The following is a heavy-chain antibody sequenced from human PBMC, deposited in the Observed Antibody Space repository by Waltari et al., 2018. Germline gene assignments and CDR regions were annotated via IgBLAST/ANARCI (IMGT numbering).Heavy chain of an antibody. CDR3: ERDRGVYDFWIGFDY. J-gene: IGHJ4*02. D-gene: IGHD3-3*01. Sequence: QVQLVQSGAEVKTPGASVKVSCKASGYTFTGYYIHWVRQAPGQGLEWMGRINPNSGGTNDAQKFQGRVTMTRDTSISTAYMELSRLRSDDTAVYYCERDRGVYDFWIGFDYWGQGTLVTVSS. CDR1: GYTFTGYY. V-gene: IGHV1-2*06. CDR2: INPNSGGT.